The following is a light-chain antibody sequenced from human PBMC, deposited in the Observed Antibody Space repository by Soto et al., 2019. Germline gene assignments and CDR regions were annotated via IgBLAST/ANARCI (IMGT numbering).Light chain of an antibody. CDR1: SSDVGNYNL. Sequence: QSVLTQPASVSGSPGQSNTISCTGTSSDVGNYNLVSWYQQHPGKAPKLMIYGVSKRPSGVSNRFSGSKSGNTASLTISGLQAEDEADYYCCSYAGSSTWVFGGGTKLTVL. J-gene: IGLJ3*02. CDR2: GVS. V-gene: IGLV2-23*02. CDR3: CSYAGSSTWV.